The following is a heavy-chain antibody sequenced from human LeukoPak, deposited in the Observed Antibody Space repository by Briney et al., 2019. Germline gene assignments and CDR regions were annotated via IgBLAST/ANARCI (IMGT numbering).Heavy chain of an antibody. CDR1: GFTFSSYG. CDR2: ITATSSSA. CDR3: ARNQYYYDSRGYTSNYYYYMDV. V-gene: IGHV3-21*01. J-gene: IGHJ6*03. D-gene: IGHD3-22*01. Sequence: GGSLRLSCAASGFTFSSYGMSWVRQAPGKGLEWVSAITATSSSAHDADSVKGRFTISRDNAKNSLYLQMNSLRAEDTAVYYCARNQYYYDSRGYTSNYYYYMDVWGKGTTVTVSS.